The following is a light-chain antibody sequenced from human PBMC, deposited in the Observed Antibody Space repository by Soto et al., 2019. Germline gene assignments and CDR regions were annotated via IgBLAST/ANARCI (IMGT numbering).Light chain of an antibody. CDR3: LHVDSFPIS. Sequence: DIQMTQSPSSLSASVGDRVTITCRASLPISNYLAWYQQKPGKIPNLLIYAASTLQSGVPSRFSGSGSGTEFTLTISSLQAEDFGTYFCLHVDSFPISFGQGTRLEIK. CDR1: LPISNY. J-gene: IGKJ5*01. V-gene: IGKV1-12*01. CDR2: AAS.